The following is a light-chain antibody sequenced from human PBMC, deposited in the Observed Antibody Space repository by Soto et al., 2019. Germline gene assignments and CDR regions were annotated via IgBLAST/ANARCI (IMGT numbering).Light chain of an antibody. CDR3: RQYYSYPRT. CDR2: AAS. V-gene: IGKV1-8*01. J-gene: IGKJ1*01. Sequence: ALRMTQSPSSFSASTGDRVTITCRASQGISSYLAWYQQKPGKAPKLLIYAASTLQSGVPSRFSGSGSGTDFTLTISCLQSEDFATYSCRQYYSYPRTFGQGTKVEIK. CDR1: QGISSY.